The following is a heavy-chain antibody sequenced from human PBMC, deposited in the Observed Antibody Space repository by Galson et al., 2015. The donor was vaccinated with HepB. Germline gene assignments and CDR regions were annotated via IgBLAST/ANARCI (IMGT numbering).Heavy chain of an antibody. V-gene: IGHV3-30-3*01. CDR2: ISYDGSNK. Sequence: SLRLSCAASGFTFSSYAMHWVRQAPGKGLEWVAVISYDGSNKYYADSVKGRFTISRDNSKNTLYLQMNSLRAEDTAVYYCARDPRPYGSGSYLVYWGQGTLVTVSS. CDR1: GFTFSSYA. D-gene: IGHD3-10*01. J-gene: IGHJ4*02. CDR3: ARDPRPYGSGSYLVY.